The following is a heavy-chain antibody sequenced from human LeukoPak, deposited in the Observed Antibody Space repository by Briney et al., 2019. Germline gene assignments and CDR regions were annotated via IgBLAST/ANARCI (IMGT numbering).Heavy chain of an antibody. CDR3: ARATMVRGVIIKQYWYFDL. D-gene: IGHD3-10*01. CDR2: INSDGSST. J-gene: IGHJ2*01. Sequence: PGGSLRLSCAASGFTFSSYWMHWVRQAPGQGLVWVSRINSDGSSTSYADSVQGRFTVSRDNAKNTLYLQMNSLRAEDTAVYYCARATMVRGVIIKQYWYFDLWGRGTLATVSS. CDR1: GFTFSSYW. V-gene: IGHV3-74*01.